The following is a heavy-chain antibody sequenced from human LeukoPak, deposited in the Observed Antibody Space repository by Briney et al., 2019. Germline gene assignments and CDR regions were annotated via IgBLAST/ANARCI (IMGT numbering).Heavy chain of an antibody. CDR2: INHSGST. D-gene: IGHD3-10*01. V-gene: IGHV4-34*01. CDR1: GGSFSGYY. Sequence: SETLSLTCGVYGGSFSGYYWTWIRQSPGMGLEWVGEINHSGSTNYNPSLKSRVTISVDTSKNQFSLKLSSVTAADTAVYYCARGRGVTMVRGVIFDYWGQGTLVTVSS. CDR3: ARGRGVTMVRGVIFDY. J-gene: IGHJ4*02.